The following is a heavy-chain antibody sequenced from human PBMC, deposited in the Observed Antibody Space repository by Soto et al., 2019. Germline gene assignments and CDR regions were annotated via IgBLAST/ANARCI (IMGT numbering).Heavy chain of an antibody. CDR3: ARVIPPHSGYSSSWGPSYGMDV. CDR2: ISSSGSTI. V-gene: IGHV3-48*03. J-gene: IGHJ6*02. Sequence: GGSLRLSCAASGFTFSSYEMNWVRQAPGKGLEWVSYISSSGSTIYYADSVKGRFTISRDNAKNSLYLQMNSLRAEDTAVYYCARVIPPHSGYSSSWGPSYGMDVWGQGTTVTVSS. D-gene: IGHD6-13*01. CDR1: GFTFSSYE.